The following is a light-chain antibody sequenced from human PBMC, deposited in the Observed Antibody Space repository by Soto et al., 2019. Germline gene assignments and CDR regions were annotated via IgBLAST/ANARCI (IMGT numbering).Light chain of an antibody. CDR3: QQSYRSPYT. CDR1: QNIYTY. V-gene: IGKV1-39*01. J-gene: IGKJ2*01. CDR2: GAS. Sequence: DIPMTQSPSSLSASVGDRVTVTCRASQNIYTYLNWYQQKPGKAPKLLIYGASSLQSGVPLRFSGGGSRTDFTLTISSLQSEDFVTYYCQQSYRSPYTFGQGTKLEIK.